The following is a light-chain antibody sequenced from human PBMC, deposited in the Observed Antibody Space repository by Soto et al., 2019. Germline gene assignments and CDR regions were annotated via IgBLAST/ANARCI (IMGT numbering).Light chain of an antibody. CDR2: DDS. CDR1: NIGSKS. CDR3: QVWDSSSDHLYV. V-gene: IGLV3-21*02. J-gene: IGLJ1*01. Sequence: SYELTQPPSVSVAPGQTARITCGGNNIGSKSVHWYQQKPGQAPVLVVNDDSDRPSGIHERFSGSNSGNTATLTISGVEAGDEADYYCQVWDSSSDHLYVFGTGTKVTVL.